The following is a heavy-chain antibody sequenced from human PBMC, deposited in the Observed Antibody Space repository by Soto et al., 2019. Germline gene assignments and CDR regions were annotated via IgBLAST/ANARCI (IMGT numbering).Heavy chain of an antibody. V-gene: IGHV1-3*04. CDR3: ARTRGYCSGGSCYPLDY. D-gene: IGHD2-15*01. CDR1: GYRFTAYD. Sequence: QVQVVQSGAGVKKPGATANVSCKASGYRFTAYDMHWVRQAPGQRLEWLGWINTATGDTKYSPSFQGRVTLTRYTSATTAYMELSGPRFEDTAVYYCARTRGYCSGGSCYPLDYWGQGTLVTVSS. J-gene: IGHJ4*02. CDR2: INTATGDT.